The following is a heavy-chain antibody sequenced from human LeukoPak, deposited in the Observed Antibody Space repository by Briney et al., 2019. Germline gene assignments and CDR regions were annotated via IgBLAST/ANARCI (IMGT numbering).Heavy chain of an antibody. CDR1: GGSISSYY. D-gene: IGHD4-11*01. CDR2: IYTSGST. CDR3: ASWDDYSNYADY. V-gene: IGHV4-4*07. J-gene: IGHJ4*02. Sequence: PSETLSLTCSVSGGSISSYYWSWLRQPAGKGLEWIGRIYTSGSTNYNPSLKSRVTMSVDTSKNQFSLKLSSVTAADTAVYYCASWDDYSNYADYWGQGTLVTVSS.